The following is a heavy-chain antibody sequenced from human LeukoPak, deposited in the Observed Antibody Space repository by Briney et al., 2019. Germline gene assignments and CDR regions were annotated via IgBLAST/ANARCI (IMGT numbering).Heavy chain of an antibody. J-gene: IGHJ4*02. CDR1: GFSLSTSGVG. CDR2: IYWNDDK. V-gene: IGHV2-5*01. D-gene: IGHD3-3*01. CDR3: ALASYYDFWSGYIPPFDY. Sequence: SGPTLVKPTQTLTLTCTFSGFSLSTSGVGVGWIRQPPGKALEWLALIYWNDDKRYSPSLKSRLTITKDTSKNQVVLTMTNMDPVDTATYYCALASYYDFWSGYIPPFDYWGQGTLVTVSS.